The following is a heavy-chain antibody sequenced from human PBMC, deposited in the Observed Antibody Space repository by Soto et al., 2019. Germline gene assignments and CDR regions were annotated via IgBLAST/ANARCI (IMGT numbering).Heavy chain of an antibody. D-gene: IGHD3-22*01. Sequence: PSETLSLTCAVYGGSFSAYYWSWIRQPPGKGLEWIGEINHSGGTSYNPSLKSRVTISVDTSKSQFSLKLTSVTAADRAVYYCARGSGDTVDRSRFYGYRGQRTPGTVSS. CDR3: ARGSGDTVDRSRFYGY. J-gene: IGHJ4*02. V-gene: IGHV4-34*01. CDR2: INHSGGT. CDR1: GGSFSAYY.